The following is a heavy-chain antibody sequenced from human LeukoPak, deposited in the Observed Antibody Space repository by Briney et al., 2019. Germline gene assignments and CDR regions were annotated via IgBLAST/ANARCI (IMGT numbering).Heavy chain of an antibody. V-gene: IGHV3-53*01. Sequence: GGSLRLSCAASGFTFSSYSMSWVRQAPGKGLEWVSVIYSGGSTYYADSVKGRFTISRDNSKNTLYLQMNSLRAEDTAVYYCARESDDGGPFDYWGQGTLVTVSS. CDR3: ARESDDGGPFDY. J-gene: IGHJ4*02. CDR1: GFTFSSYS. CDR2: IYSGGST. D-gene: IGHD4-23*01.